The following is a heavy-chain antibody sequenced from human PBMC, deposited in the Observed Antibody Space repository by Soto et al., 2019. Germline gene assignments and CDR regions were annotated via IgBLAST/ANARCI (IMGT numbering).Heavy chain of an antibody. CDR2: KNPNTGNS. Sequence: ASVKVSCKASGYTFTSYDIYWVRQATGQGLEWMGWKNPNTGNSGYAQKFQGRVTMTSDTSISTAHMELSSLRSDDTAVYYCARRAETNGWNGFGADKYYFDFWGQGTLVTVSS. V-gene: IGHV1-8*01. CDR3: ARRAETNGWNGFGADKYYFDF. J-gene: IGHJ4*02. D-gene: IGHD1-1*01. CDR1: GYTFTSYD.